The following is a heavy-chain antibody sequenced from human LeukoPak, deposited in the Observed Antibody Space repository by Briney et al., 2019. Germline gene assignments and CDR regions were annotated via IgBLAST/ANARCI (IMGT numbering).Heavy chain of an antibody. CDR3: ARGIVGAPGGYFDY. CDR2: IIPIFGTA. J-gene: IGHJ4*02. V-gene: IGHV1-69*01. Sequence: SVKVSCKASGGTFSSYAISWVRQAPGQGLEWMGGIIPIFGTANYAQKFQGRVTITADESTSTAYMELGSLRSEDTAVYYCARGIVGAPGGYFDYWGQGTLVTVSS. D-gene: IGHD1-26*01. CDR1: GGTFSSYA.